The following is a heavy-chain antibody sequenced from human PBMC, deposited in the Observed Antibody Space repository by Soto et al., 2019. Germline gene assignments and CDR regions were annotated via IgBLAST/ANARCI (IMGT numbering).Heavy chain of an antibody. Sequence: ASVKVSCKASGGTFSSYAISWVRQAPGQGLEWMGGIIPIFGTANYAQKFQGRVTITADESTSTAYMELSSLRSEDTAVYYCAREARIAARPGTFDYWGQGTLVTVSS. CDR2: IIPIFGTA. V-gene: IGHV1-69*13. J-gene: IGHJ4*02. CDR3: AREARIAARPGTFDY. D-gene: IGHD6-6*01. CDR1: GGTFSSYA.